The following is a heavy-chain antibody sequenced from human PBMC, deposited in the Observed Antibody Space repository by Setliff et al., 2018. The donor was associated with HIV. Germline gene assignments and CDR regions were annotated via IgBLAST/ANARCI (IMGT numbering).Heavy chain of an antibody. Sequence: SETLSLTCAVSGYSISSGCYWGWIRQPPGKGLEWIGSMYHTGSTYYSPSLNSRFTISVDTSKNQFSLKLRSVAAADTAVYYCARQPLYNDYDWRSYYFDYWGQGSLVTV. CDR1: GYSISSGCY. V-gene: IGHV4-38-2*01. CDR3: ARQPLYNDYDWRSYYFDY. CDR2: MYHTGST. D-gene: IGHD5-12*01. J-gene: IGHJ4*02.